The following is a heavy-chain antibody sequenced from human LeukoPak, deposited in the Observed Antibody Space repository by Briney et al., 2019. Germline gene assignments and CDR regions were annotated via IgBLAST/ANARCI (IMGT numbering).Heavy chain of an antibody. D-gene: IGHD3-16*02. CDR3: AKEYDYVWGSYRSLYYFDY. CDR1: GFTFSSYG. CDR2: IRYDGSNK. Sequence: GGSLRLSCAASGFTFSSYGMHWVRQAPGKGLEWVAFIRYDGSNKYYADSVKGRFTISRDNSKNTLYLQMNSLRAEDTAVYYCAKEYDYVWGSYRSLYYFDYWGQGTLVIVSS. V-gene: IGHV3-30*02. J-gene: IGHJ4*02.